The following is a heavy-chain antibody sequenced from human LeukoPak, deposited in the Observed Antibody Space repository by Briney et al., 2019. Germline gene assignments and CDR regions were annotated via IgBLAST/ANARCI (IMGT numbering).Heavy chain of an antibody. V-gene: IGHV3-21*04. CDR3: AKAEYADYYYYYYYMDV. D-gene: IGHD2-2*01. Sequence: GGSLRLSCAASGFTFSSYAMSWVRQAPGKGLEGVSSISNSSSYIYYADSVKGRFTIPRDNAKNTLYLQMNSLRAEDTALYYCAKAEYADYYYYYYYMDVWGKGTTVTVSS. CDR1: GFTFSSYA. J-gene: IGHJ6*03. CDR2: ISNSSSYI.